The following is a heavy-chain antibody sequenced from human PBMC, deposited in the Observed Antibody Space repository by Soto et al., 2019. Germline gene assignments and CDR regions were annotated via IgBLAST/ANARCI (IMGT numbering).Heavy chain of an antibody. V-gene: IGHV3-9*01. Sequence: EVQLVESGGGLVQPGRSLRLSCAASGFTFDDYAMHWVRQAPGKGLEWVSGISWNSGSIGYADSVKGRFTISRDNAKNSLYLHMNSLRAEDTALYFCARGSSIDKYYFDYWGQGTLVTVSS. CDR1: GFTFDDYA. CDR3: ARGSSIDKYYFDY. CDR2: ISWNSGSI. J-gene: IGHJ4*02. D-gene: IGHD1-26*01.